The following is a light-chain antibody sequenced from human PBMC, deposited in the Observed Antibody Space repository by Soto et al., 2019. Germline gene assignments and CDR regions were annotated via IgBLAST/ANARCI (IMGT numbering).Light chain of an antibody. V-gene: IGKV1-5*03. CDR2: KAS. J-gene: IGKJ2*01. CDR1: QSISSW. Sequence: DIQMTQSPSTLSASVGDRVTITCRASQSISSWLAWYQQKPGKAPKLLIYKASSLESGVPSRFSGSGSGTEFTLTISSLQPDDFATYYCQQYNNRVYTFGQGTKLEIK. CDR3: QQYNNRVYT.